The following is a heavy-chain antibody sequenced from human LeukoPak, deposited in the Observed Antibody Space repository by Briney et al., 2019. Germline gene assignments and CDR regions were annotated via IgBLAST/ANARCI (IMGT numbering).Heavy chain of an antibody. D-gene: IGHD1-26*01. CDR2: FDPEDGET. V-gene: IGHV1-24*01. Sequence: ASVKVSCKVSGYTLTELSMHWVRQAPGKGLEWMGGFDPEDGETIYAQKFQGRITMTRDTSTSTVYMELSSLRSEDTAVYYCTRRREGATYYYYGMDVWGQGTTVTVSS. CDR3: TRRREGATYYYYGMDV. CDR1: GYTLTELS. J-gene: IGHJ6*02.